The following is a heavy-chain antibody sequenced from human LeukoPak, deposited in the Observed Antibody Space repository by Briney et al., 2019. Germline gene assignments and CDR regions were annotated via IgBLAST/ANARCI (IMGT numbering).Heavy chain of an antibody. D-gene: IGHD2-2*01. J-gene: IGHJ4*02. CDR2: IYSGGST. V-gene: IGHV3-66*01. CDR3: ARAVVVPAAIRY. CDR1: GFTFSSYA. Sequence: GGSLRLSCAASGFTFSSYAMSWVRQAPGKGLEWVSVIYSGGSTYYADSVKGRFTISRDNSKNTLYLQMNSLRAEDTAVYYCARAVVVPAAIRYWGQGTLVTVSS.